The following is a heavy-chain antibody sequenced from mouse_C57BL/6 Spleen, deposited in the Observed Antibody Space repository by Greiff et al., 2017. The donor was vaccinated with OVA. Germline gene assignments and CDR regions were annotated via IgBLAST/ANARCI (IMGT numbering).Heavy chain of an antibody. D-gene: IGHD2-4*01. CDR3: AREWNYEGYAMDY. J-gene: IGHJ4*01. CDR1: GFSLTSYG. Sequence: QVQLKESGPGLVAPSQSLSITCTVSGFSLTSYGVHWVRQPPGKGLEWLVVIWSDGSTTYTSALKSRLSISKDNSKSQVFLKMNSLQTDDTAMYYCAREWNYEGYAMDYWGQGTSVTVSS. V-gene: IGHV2-6*03. CDR2: IWSDGST.